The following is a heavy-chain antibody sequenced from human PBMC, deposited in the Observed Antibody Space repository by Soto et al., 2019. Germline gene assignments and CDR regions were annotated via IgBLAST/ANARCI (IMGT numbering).Heavy chain of an antibody. CDR3: ATDWERGY. D-gene: IGHD1-1*01. CDR2: ISGSSRYI. CDR1: GFSFSSYS. V-gene: IGHV3-21*01. J-gene: IGHJ4*02. Sequence: EVQLVESGGGLDKPGRSLRLSCAASGFSFSSYSMNWVRQAPGKGLEWVSSISGSSRYIYYADSVKGRFTISRDNAKNSLYLQMNSLRAEDTAVYYCATDWERGYWGQGTLVTVSS.